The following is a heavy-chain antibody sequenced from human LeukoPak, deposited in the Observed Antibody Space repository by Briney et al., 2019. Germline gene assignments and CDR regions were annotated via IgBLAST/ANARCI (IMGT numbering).Heavy chain of an antibody. CDR3: AASTYGSGSYVGFDS. Sequence: GESLQISCKGSGYSFTSYWIGWVRQMPGKGLEWMGIIYPGDSDTRYSPSFQGQVTISADKSISTAYLQWSSLKASDTAMYYCAASTYGSGSYVGFDSWGQGTLVSVSS. D-gene: IGHD3-10*01. CDR2: IYPGDSDT. CDR1: GYSFTSYW. V-gene: IGHV5-51*01. J-gene: IGHJ4*02.